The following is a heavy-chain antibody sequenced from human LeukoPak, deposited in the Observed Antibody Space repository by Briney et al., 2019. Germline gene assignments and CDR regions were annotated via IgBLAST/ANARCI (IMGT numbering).Heavy chain of an antibody. Sequence: ASVKVSCKASGYTFTSYDINWVRQATGQGLEWMGWMNPNSGNTGYAQKFQGRGTMTRNNSISTAYMELSSLRSEDTAVYYCASAGYSSGFMGYWGQGTLITVSS. CDR3: ASAGYSSGFMGY. V-gene: IGHV1-8*01. CDR1: GYTFTSYD. D-gene: IGHD6-19*01. CDR2: MNPNSGNT. J-gene: IGHJ4*02.